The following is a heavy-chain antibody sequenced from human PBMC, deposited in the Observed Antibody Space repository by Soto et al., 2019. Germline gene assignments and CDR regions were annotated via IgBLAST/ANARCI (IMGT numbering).Heavy chain of an antibody. CDR2: ISAYNGNT. J-gene: IGHJ6*02. V-gene: IGHV1-18*01. D-gene: IGHD3-9*01. Sequence: ASVKVSCKASGYTFTSYGISWVRQAPGQGLEWMGWISAYNGNTNHAQKLQGRVTMTTDTSTSTAYMELRSLRSDDTAVYYCARYDDILTGAGYYYYGMDVWGQGTTVTVSS. CDR1: GYTFTSYG. CDR3: ARYDDILTGAGYYYYGMDV.